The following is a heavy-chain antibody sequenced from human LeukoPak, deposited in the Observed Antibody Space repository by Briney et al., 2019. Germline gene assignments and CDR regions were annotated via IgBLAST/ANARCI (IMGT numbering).Heavy chain of an antibody. Sequence: GASVKVSCKGSGYTLTELSMHWVRQPPGKGLEWMGGFDPEDGETIYAQKFQGRVTMTEYTSTDTAYMELSSLRSEDTAVYYCATAGWTSSGWKYYFDYWGQGTLVTVSS. CDR2: FDPEDGET. J-gene: IGHJ4*02. V-gene: IGHV1-24*01. D-gene: IGHD6-19*01. CDR1: GYTLTELS. CDR3: ATAGWTSSGWKYYFDY.